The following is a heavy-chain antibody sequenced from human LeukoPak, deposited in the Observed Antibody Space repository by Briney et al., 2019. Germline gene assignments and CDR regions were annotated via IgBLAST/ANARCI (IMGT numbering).Heavy chain of an antibody. CDR2: IRYDGSNK. CDR3: AKDLYDSSGYQRGYAFDI. J-gene: IGHJ3*02. D-gene: IGHD3-22*01. V-gene: IGHV3-30*02. CDR1: GFTFSSYG. Sequence: GGSLRLSCAASGFTFSSYGMHWVRQAPGKGLEWVAFIRYDGSNKYYADSVKGRFTISRDNSKNTLYLQMNSLRAEDTAVYYCAKDLYDSSGYQRGYAFDIWGQGTMVTVSS.